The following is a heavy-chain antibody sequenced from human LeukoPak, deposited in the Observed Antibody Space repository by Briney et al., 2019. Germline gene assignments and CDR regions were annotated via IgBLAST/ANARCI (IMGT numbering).Heavy chain of an antibody. Sequence: GASVKVSCKASGYTFTSYDINWVRQATGQGLEWMGWMNPNSGNTGYAQKFQGRVTMTRNTSISTAYMELSSLRSADTAVSYFAREASVYDRSGYYDAFDIWGQGTMVTVPS. V-gene: IGHV1-8*01. J-gene: IGHJ3*02. CDR2: MNPNSGNT. D-gene: IGHD3-22*01. CDR3: AREASVYDRSGYYDAFDI. CDR1: GYTFTSYD.